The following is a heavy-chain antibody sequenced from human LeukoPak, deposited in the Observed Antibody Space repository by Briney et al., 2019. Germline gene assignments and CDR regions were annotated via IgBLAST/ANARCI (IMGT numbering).Heavy chain of an antibody. Sequence: SETLSLTCVVSGGSFSGYYWTWIRQFPGGGLEWIAEIVYSGRTNYSPSLKSRATLSVDTSKNQFSLRLSSVTAADTAVYYCARYSTRSGYSFDFWGQGTLVTVSS. V-gene: IGHV4-34*12. CDR1: GGSFSGYY. CDR2: IVYSGRT. D-gene: IGHD3-3*01. J-gene: IGHJ4*02. CDR3: ARYSTRSGYSFDF.